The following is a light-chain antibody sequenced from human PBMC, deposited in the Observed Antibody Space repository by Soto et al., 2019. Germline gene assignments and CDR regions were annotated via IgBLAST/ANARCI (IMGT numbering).Light chain of an antibody. Sequence: EIVLTQSPATLSLSPGERATLSCRASQSVSSYLAWYKQKPGQAPRLLIYHASNRATGIPARFSGSGSGTGFTLTISSLEPDDFAVYYCRQRSNWPRTFGQGTKLEIK. V-gene: IGKV3-11*01. CDR1: QSVSSY. CDR2: HAS. J-gene: IGKJ2*01. CDR3: RQRSNWPRT.